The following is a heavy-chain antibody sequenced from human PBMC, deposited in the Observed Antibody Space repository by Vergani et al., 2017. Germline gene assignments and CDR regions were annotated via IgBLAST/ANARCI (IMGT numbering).Heavy chain of an antibody. CDR3: ARVIVVVPAAPPGGWFDP. CDR1: GGSISSGGYS. CDR2: IYHSGST. Sequence: QLQLQESGSGLVKPSQTLSLTCAVSGGSISSGGYSWSWIRQPPGKGLEWIGYIYHSGSTYYNPSLKSRVTISVDRSKNQFSLKLSSVTAADTAVYYCARVIVVVPAAPPGGWFDPWGQGTLVTVSS. V-gene: IGHV4-30-2*01. D-gene: IGHD2-2*01. J-gene: IGHJ5*02.